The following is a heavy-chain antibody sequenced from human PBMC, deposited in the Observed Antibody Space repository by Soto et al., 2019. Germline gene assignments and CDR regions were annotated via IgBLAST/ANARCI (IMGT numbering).Heavy chain of an antibody. Sequence: GGSLRLSCASSGFTFSTFAMHLVRQAPGKGLQYVSGVSSGGHNTYYANSVKGRFTISRDNSKNTLYLQMNSLRAEDTAVYYCARFYYDSSGYLPSPYYYYYGMDVWGQGTTVTVSS. V-gene: IGHV3-64*01. D-gene: IGHD3-22*01. CDR3: ARFYYDSSGYLPSPYYYYYGMDV. CDR2: VSSGGHNT. J-gene: IGHJ6*02. CDR1: GFTFSTFA.